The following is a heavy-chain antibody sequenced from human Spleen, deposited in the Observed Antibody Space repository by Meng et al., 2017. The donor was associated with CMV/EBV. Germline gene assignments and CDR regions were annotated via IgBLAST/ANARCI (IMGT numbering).Heavy chain of an antibody. J-gene: IGHJ5*02. CDR1: GGSISSYY. Sequence: SETLSLTCTVSGGSISSYYWSWIRQPPGKGLEWIGYIYYSGSTNYNPSLKSRVTISVDTSKNQFSLKLSSVTAADTAVYYCARLVRYCSSTSCHNWFDPWGQGTLVTVSS. CDR3: ARLVRYCSSTSCHNWFDP. CDR2: IYYSGST. D-gene: IGHD2-2*01. V-gene: IGHV4-59*01.